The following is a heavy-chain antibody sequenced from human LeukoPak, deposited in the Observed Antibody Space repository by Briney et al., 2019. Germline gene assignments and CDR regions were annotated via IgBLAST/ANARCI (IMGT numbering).Heavy chain of an antibody. CDR2: IIPIFGTA. D-gene: IGHD3-22*01. CDR1: GGTFSRYA. CDR3: ARDYYDSSGYSD. V-gene: IGHV1-69*05. J-gene: IGHJ4*02. Sequence: ASVKVSCKASGGTFSRYAISWVRQAPGQGLEWMGRIIPIFGTANYAQKFQGRVTITTDESTSTAYMELSSLRSEDTAVYYCARDYYDSSGYSDWGQGTLVTVSS.